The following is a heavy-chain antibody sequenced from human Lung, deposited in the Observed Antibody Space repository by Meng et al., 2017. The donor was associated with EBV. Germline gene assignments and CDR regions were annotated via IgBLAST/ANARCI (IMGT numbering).Heavy chain of an antibody. CDR1: GLPFAEYA. CDR3: VKASSRYGYGYPLYFDY. Sequence: QLVNSGGVVVQPGGSLRPSCAASGLPFAEYAMHWVRQPPGKGLEWVSLISYNGGTTDFADSVKGRFTISRDNTKNSLYLQMNSLRVEDTALYYCVKASSRYGYGYPLYFDYWGQGSLVTVSS. J-gene: IGHJ4*02. CDR2: ISYNGGTT. D-gene: IGHD5-18*01. V-gene: IGHV3-43D*03.